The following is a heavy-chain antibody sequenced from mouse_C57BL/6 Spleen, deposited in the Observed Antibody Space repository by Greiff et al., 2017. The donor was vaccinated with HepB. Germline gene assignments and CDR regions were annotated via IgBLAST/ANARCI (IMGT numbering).Heavy chain of an antibody. D-gene: IGHD1-1*01. CDR3: ARSGSRVYAMDY. CDR2: INPGSGGT. V-gene: IGHV1-54*01. Sequence: QVQLQQSGAELVRPGTSVKVSCKASGYAFTNYLIEWVKQRPGQGLEWIGVINPGSGGTNYNEKFKGKATLTADKSSSTAYMQLSSLTSEDSAVYFCARSGSRVYAMDYWGQGTSVTVSS. CDR1: GYAFTNYL. J-gene: IGHJ4*01.